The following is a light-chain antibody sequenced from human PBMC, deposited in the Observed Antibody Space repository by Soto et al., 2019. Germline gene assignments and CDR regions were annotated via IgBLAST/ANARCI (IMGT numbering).Light chain of an antibody. Sequence: DIQMTKSPSSLSASVGDRVTITCQPSQAIRNYLNWYQQRPGTAPKLLIYGGSTLETGVPSRFSGRGSAADFSVTISSLQPEDIATSYCQQYDTLPPTFGGGTKVEIK. CDR3: QQYDTLPPT. V-gene: IGKV1-33*01. J-gene: IGKJ4*01. CDR2: GGS. CDR1: QAIRNY.